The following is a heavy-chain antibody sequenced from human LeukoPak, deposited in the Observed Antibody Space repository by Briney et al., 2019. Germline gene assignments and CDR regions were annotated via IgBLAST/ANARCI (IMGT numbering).Heavy chain of an antibody. CDR2: ISSSGSTI. Sequence: GGSLRLSCAASGFTFSSYEMNWVRQAPGKGLEWVSYISSSGSTIYYADSVKGRFTISRDNAKNSLYLQMNSLRAEDTAVYYCARDSSVAAAGPAFDYWGQGTLVTVSS. CDR3: ARDSSVAAAGPAFDY. V-gene: IGHV3-48*03. D-gene: IGHD6-13*01. CDR1: GFTFSSYE. J-gene: IGHJ4*02.